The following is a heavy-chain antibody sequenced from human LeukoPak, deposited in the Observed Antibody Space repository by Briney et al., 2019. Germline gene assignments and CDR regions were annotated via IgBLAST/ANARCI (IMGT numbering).Heavy chain of an antibody. CDR3: ARDRISAPDDFDY. Sequence: ASVKVSCKASGYTFSDFYIHWVRQAPGQGLEWMGWVNPNTGNTNFAQNFQARVTMTRDTSINTAYVEVSRLRSDDTATYYCARDRISAPDDFDYWGQGTPVTVSS. CDR2: VNPNTGNT. D-gene: IGHD6-13*01. CDR1: GYTFSDFY. V-gene: IGHV1-2*02. J-gene: IGHJ4*02.